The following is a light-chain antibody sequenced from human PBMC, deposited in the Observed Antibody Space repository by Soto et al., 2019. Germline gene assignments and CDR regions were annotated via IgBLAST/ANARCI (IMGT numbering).Light chain of an antibody. CDR1: SSDVGGYNY. Sequence: QSALTQPASVSGSPGQSITISCTGTSSDVGGYNYVSWYQQHPGKAPKLMIYEVSKRPSGVANRFSGSKSGNTASLTISGLQAEDEADDYCSSYTSSSTPYVFGTGTKLTVL. V-gene: IGLV2-14*01. J-gene: IGLJ1*01. CDR2: EVS. CDR3: SSYTSSSTPYV.